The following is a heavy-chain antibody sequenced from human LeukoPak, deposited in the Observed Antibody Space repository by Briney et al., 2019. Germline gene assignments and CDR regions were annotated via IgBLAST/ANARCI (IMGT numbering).Heavy chain of an antibody. CDR1: GFTFSDYY. V-gene: IGHV3-11*01. CDR2: ISSSGSTI. D-gene: IGHD4-11*01. CDR3: ASLTRLADAFDI. J-gene: IGHJ3*02. Sequence: GGSLRLSCAASGFTFSDYYMSWIRQAPGKGLEWVSYISSSGSTIYYADSVKGRFTISRDNAKNSLYLQMNSLRAEDTAVYYCASLTRLADAFDIWGQGTMVTVSS.